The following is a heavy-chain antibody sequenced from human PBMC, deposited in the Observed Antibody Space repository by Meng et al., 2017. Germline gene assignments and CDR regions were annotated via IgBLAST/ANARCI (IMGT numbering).Heavy chain of an antibody. CDR3: ARAPRGGLAARFLWFDP. Sequence: SVKVSCKASGGTFCSYGISWVRQAPGQGLEWMGGIIPIFGTANYAQKFQGRVTITADESTSTAYMELSRLRSEDTAVYYCARAPRGGLAARFLWFDPWGQGTLVTVSS. V-gene: IGHV1-69*13. J-gene: IGHJ5*02. CDR2: IIPIFGTA. D-gene: IGHD6-25*01. CDR1: GGTFCSYG.